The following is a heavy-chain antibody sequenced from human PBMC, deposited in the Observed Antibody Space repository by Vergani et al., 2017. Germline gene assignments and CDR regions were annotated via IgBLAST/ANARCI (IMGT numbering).Heavy chain of an antibody. Sequence: QVQLVQSGAAVKKPGASAKVSCTASGYIFKNYYMHWLRLAPGQGFQWMGIVNFVTGAATSPQKFEGRITMTRDTSTATFYMDLSSLKYEDTAVYYCARPVRLRCSSTRCFEDYFDYWGQGTLVTVSS. J-gene: IGHJ4*02. CDR3: ARPVRLRCSSTRCFEDYFDY. CDR1: GYIFKNYY. D-gene: IGHD2-2*01. CDR2: VNFVTGAA. V-gene: IGHV1-46*02.